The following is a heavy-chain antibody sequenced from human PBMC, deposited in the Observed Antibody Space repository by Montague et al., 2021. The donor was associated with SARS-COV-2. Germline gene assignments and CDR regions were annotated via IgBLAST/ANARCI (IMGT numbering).Heavy chain of an antibody. J-gene: IGHJ4*02. V-gene: IGHV4-39*01. CDR3: AGSVVIVALNYFDY. CDR1: GGSMSSSFYY. CDR2: FYYSGIT. Sequence: SETLSLTCNVSGGSMSSSFYYWGWIRQPPGKGLEWIGSFYYSGITYYNPSLKSRVTISVDTSKNQFSLKLSSVTAADTAVYYCAGSVVIVALNYFDYWGQGTLVTVSP. D-gene: IGHD2-21*01.